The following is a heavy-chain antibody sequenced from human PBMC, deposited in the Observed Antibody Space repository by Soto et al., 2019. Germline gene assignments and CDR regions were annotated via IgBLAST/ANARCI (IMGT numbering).Heavy chain of an antibody. D-gene: IGHD1-7*01. CDR2: IYYSGST. CDR3: ARQNWNYVRNYYYGMAV. CDR1: GGSISSGGYY. Sequence: TLSLTCTVSGGSISSGGYYWSWIRQHPGKGLEWIGYIYYSGSTYYNPSLKSRVTISVDTSKNQFSLKLSSVTAADTAVYYCARQNWNYVRNYYYGMAVWGQGTTVTVSS. V-gene: IGHV4-31*03. J-gene: IGHJ6*02.